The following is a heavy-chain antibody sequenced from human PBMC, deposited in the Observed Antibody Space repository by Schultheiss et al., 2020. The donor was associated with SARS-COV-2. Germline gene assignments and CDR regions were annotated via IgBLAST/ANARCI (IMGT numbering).Heavy chain of an antibody. CDR1: GGSISSGGYY. CDR2: IYYSGST. V-gene: IGHV4-31*03. CDR3: ASASSSWYPHYFDY. J-gene: IGHJ4*02. Sequence: SETLSLTCTVSGGSISSGGYYWSWIRQHPGKGLEWIGYIYYSGSTYYNPSLKSRVTISVDTSKNQFSLKLSSVTAADTAVYYCASASSSWYPHYFDYWGQGTLVTVSS. D-gene: IGHD6-13*01.